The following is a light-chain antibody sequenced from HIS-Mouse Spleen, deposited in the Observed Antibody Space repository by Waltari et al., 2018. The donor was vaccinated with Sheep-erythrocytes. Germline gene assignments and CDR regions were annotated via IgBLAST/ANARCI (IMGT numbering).Light chain of an antibody. V-gene: IGLV2-23*01. CDR3: CSYAGSSTPWV. J-gene: IGLJ3*02. CDR2: EGS. CDR1: SSDVGRYNL. Sequence: QSALTQPSPVSGSPGPSLTISCTATSSDVGRYNLVSWYQQHPGKAPKRMIYEGSKRPSGVSNRFSGSKSGNTASLTISGLQAEDEADYYCCSYAGSSTPWVFGGGTKLTVL.